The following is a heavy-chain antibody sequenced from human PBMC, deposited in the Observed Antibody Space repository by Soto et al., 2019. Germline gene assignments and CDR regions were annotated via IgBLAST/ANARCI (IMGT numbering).Heavy chain of an antibody. CDR2: MNPNSGNT. D-gene: IGHD3-3*01. J-gene: IGHJ6*03. CDR3: ATNSDSYYYMDV. V-gene: IGHV1-8*01. Sequence: GASVKVSCKASGYTFTSYDINWVRQATGQGLEWMGWMNPNSGNTGYAQKFQGRVTMTRNTSISTAYMELSSLRSEDTAVYYCATNSDSYYYMDVWGKGTTVTVSS. CDR1: GYTFTSYD.